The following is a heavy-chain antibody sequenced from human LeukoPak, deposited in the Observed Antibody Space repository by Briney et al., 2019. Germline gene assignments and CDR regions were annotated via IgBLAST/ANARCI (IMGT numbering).Heavy chain of an antibody. CDR2: MYTGGTT. CDR1: GFTVSGTH. D-gene: IGHD6-19*01. CDR3: AKDLEQSYSGWSASYDA. Sequence: GGSLRLSCAASGFTVSGTHMSWVRQAPGKGLEWVSAMYTGGTTYYADSVTGRFTVSRDTSRNTLFLHMDSLRAEDTAVYYCAKDLEQSYSGWSASYDAWGQGTLVTVSS. V-gene: IGHV3-53*01. J-gene: IGHJ5*02.